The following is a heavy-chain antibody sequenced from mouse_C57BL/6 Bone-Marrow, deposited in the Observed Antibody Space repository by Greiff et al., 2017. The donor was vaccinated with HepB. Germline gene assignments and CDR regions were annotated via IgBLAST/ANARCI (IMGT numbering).Heavy chain of an antibody. J-gene: IGHJ3*01. D-gene: IGHD1-1*01. CDR2: IYPRSGNT. V-gene: IGHV1-81*01. Sequence: VQLQQSGAELARPGASVKLSCKASGYTFTSYGISWVKQRTGQGLEWIGEIYPRSGNTYYNEKFKGKATLTADKTSSTAYMELRSLTSEDSAVYFCARDGSSPFAYWGQGTLVTVSA. CDR1: GYTFTSYG. CDR3: ARDGSSPFAY.